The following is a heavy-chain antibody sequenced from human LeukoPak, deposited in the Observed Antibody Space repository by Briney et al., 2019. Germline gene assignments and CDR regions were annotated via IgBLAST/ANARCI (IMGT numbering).Heavy chain of an antibody. J-gene: IGHJ4*02. Sequence: GGSLRLSCAASGFTFSSYAMSWVRQAPGKGLEWVSAISGSGGSTYYADSVKGRFTISRDNSKNALYLQMNSLRAEDTAVYYCATLRRTMIVVVREDYWGQGTLVTVSS. CDR1: GFTFSSYA. CDR3: ATLRRTMIVVVREDY. V-gene: IGHV3-23*01. CDR2: ISGSGGST. D-gene: IGHD3-22*01.